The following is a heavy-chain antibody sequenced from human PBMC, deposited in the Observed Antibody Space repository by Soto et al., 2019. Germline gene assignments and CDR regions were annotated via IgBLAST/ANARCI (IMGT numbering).Heavy chain of an antibody. D-gene: IGHD5-12*01. V-gene: IGHV4-39*01. CDR1: GGSISSSSYY. CDR3: ARYGVATSEYFDY. Sequence: KQSQTLSLTCTVSGGSISSSSYYWGWIRQPPGKGLEWIGSIYYSGSTYYNPSLKSRVTISVDTSQNQFSLKLSSVTAADPAVYYCARYGVATSEYFDYWGQGTLVTVSS. J-gene: IGHJ4*02. CDR2: IYYSGST.